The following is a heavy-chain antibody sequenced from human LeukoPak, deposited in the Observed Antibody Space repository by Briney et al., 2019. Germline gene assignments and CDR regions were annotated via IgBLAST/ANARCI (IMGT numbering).Heavy chain of an antibody. CDR2: INQHGSEK. CDR3: GRAYGAGSCDY. Sequence: PGGSLRLSCAASGFTSGNHWMSWVRQAPGKGLDPPANINQHGSEKYYVDSVKGRFTISRDNAKNSLYLQMNSLRAEDTAVYYCGRAYGAGSCDYWGQGTLVTVSS. CDR1: GFTSGNHW. V-gene: IGHV3-7*01. D-gene: IGHD3-10*01. J-gene: IGHJ4*02.